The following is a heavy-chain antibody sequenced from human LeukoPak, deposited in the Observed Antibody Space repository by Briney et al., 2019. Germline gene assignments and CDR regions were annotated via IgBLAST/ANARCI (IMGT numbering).Heavy chain of an antibody. CDR2: IYSGGST. D-gene: IGHD5-12*01. J-gene: IGHJ4*02. Sequence: PGGSLRLSCAASGFTVSSNYMSWVRQAPGKGLEWVSVIYSGGSTYYADSVKGRFTISRDNSKNTLYLQMNSLRAEDTAVYYCARNYGGYEPVTPWFDYWGQGTLVTASS. CDR1: GFTVSSNY. CDR3: ARNYGGYEPVTPWFDY. V-gene: IGHV3-53*01.